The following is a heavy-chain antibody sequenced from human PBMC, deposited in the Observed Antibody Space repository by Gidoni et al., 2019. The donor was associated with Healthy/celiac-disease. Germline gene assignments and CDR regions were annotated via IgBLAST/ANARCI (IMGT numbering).Heavy chain of an antibody. Sequence: EVQLVQSGAEVKTPGESLRISCTGSGSSFTSYWISWVRQMPGKGLEWMGRIDPSDSYTNYSPSFQGHVTISADKSISTAYRQWSSLKASDTAMYYCASLPPSMVRGVIPDYWGQGTLVTVSS. CDR2: IDPSDSYT. CDR3: ASLPPSMVRGVIPDY. CDR1: GSSFTSYW. D-gene: IGHD3-10*01. V-gene: IGHV5-10-1*03. J-gene: IGHJ4*02.